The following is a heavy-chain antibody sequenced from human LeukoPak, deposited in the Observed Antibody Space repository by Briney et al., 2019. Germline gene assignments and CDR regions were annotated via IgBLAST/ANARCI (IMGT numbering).Heavy chain of an antibody. Sequence: GGSLRLSCAASGFTFSSYSMNWVRQAPGKGLEWVSHITTTSNIYGAESVKGRFTISRDNAKNSLYLQMNSLRADDTAVYYCARDKDYAFDIWGQGTMVTVSS. CDR3: ARDKDYAFDI. CDR2: ITTTSNI. D-gene: IGHD2-15*01. J-gene: IGHJ3*02. CDR1: GFTFSSYS. V-gene: IGHV3-48*01.